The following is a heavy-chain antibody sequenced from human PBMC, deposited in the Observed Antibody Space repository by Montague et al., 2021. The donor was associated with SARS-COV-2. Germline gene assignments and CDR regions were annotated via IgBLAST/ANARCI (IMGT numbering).Heavy chain of an antibody. CDR2: MYYSEST. CDR1: GGSTNYYY. CDR3: ERVASYCTNGVCHTYYYYGLDV. Sequence: SETLFLTCIVSGGSTNYYYWSWIRQSPGKGLEWIGYMYYSESTNXXPSLKSRVTMSIDRPKNRFSLKLRSVTVADTAVYYCERVASYCTNGVCHTYYYYGLDVWGQGTTVTVSS. D-gene: IGHD2-8*01. J-gene: IGHJ6*02. V-gene: IGHV4-59*01.